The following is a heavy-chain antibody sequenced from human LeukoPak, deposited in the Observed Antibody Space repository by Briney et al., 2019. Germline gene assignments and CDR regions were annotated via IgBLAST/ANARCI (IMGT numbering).Heavy chain of an antibody. D-gene: IGHD3-3*01. CDR3: AKVFFAERLDTIFDC. CDR1: GFAFSTYA. CDR2: ISDSGAKI. Sequence: PGGSLRLSCAASGFAFSTYAMCWVRQAPGRGLEWVSGISDSGAKIFYADSVKGRFTISGDNSKNALYLQLNSLRAEDTAVYYCAKVFFAERLDTIFDCWGQGTPVTVST. V-gene: IGHV3-23*01. J-gene: IGHJ4*02.